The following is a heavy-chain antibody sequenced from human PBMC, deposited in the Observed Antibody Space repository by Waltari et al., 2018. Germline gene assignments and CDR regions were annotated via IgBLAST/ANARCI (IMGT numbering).Heavy chain of an antibody. J-gene: IGHJ4*02. CDR1: AFTCSSCS. Sequence: LQLLLSRGGAVLHERSFRLSFSASAFTCSSCSLTWARQAPGKGLEWVSCISSSISNIYYAHSVKGRFTITRDNSKNSLYLEMNSLRAEDTAVYYCARERELTTPPDYWGQGTLVTVSS. CDR3: ARERELTTPPDY. D-gene: IGHD4-4*01. V-gene: IGHV3-21*01. CDR2: ISSSISNI.